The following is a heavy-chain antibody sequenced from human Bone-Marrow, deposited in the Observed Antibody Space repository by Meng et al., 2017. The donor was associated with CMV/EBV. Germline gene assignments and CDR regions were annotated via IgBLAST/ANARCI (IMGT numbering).Heavy chain of an antibody. V-gene: IGHV3-23*01. CDR3: AKEPAKKGPYGMGV. CDR1: GFTFSSYA. J-gene: IGHJ6*02. CDR2: ISGSGGST. Sequence: GESLKISCAASGFTFSSYAMNWVRQAPGKGLEWVSAISGSGGSTYYADSVKGRFTISRDSSKNTLYLQMNSLRAEDTAVYYCAKEPAKKGPYGMGVWGQGTTVTVSS. D-gene: IGHD1-14*01.